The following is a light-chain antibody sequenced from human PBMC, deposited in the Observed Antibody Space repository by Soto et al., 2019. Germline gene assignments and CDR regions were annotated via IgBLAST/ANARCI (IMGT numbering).Light chain of an antibody. Sequence: QSALTQPPSASGSPGQSVTISCTGTSSDVGAYNYVSWYQQHPGKAPKLVIYEVTKRPSGVPDRFSGSKSANTASLTVSGLQAEDEADYYCSSFACSNTWVFGGGTQLTVL. CDR3: SSFACSNTWV. V-gene: IGLV2-8*01. CDR1: SSDVGAYNY. J-gene: IGLJ3*02. CDR2: EVT.